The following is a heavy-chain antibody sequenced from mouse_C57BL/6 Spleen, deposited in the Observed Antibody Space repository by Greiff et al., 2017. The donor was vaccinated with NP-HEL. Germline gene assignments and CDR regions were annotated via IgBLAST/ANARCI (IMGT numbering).Heavy chain of an antibody. CDR3: TREDYGSFFDY. Sequence: EVKLVESGEGLVKPGGSLKLSCAASGFTFSSYAMSWVRQTPEKRLEWVAYISSGGDYIYYADTVKGRFTISRDNARNTLYLQMSSLKSEDTAMYYCTREDYGSFFDYWGQGTTLTVSS. D-gene: IGHD1-1*01. CDR1: GFTFSSYA. CDR2: ISSGGDYI. V-gene: IGHV5-9-1*02. J-gene: IGHJ2*01.